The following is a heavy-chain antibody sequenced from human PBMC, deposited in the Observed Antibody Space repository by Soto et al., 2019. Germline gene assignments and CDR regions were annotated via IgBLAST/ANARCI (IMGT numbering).Heavy chain of an antibody. CDR3: ARGLAVVAYYYYGLDV. CDR2: INGVSNTI. J-gene: IGHJ6*02. CDR1: GFTFSSYS. D-gene: IGHD2-8*02. V-gene: IGHV3-48*02. Sequence: EVQLVESGGGLVKPGGSLRLSCAASGFTFSSYSMNWVRQAPGKGLEWLSYINGVSNTIYYADSVKGRFTISRDNAKNSLSLQLNSLRDEDTAVYYCARGLAVVAYYYYGLDVWGQGTTVTVSS.